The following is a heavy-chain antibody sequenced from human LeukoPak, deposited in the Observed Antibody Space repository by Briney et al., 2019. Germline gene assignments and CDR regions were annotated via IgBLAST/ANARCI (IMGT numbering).Heavy chain of an antibody. CDR3: ARDLVTVTKGFDI. V-gene: IGHV4-59*11. Sequence: SETLSLTRAVPYDSFSSHYWTWIRQPPGKGLEWMGYISYIGITNYTPSLKSRVTISVDTSKNQFSLKLSSVAAADSAVYYCARDLVTVTKGFDIWGQGTMVSVSS. CDR2: ISYIGIT. CDR1: YDSFSSHY. D-gene: IGHD4-17*01. J-gene: IGHJ3*02.